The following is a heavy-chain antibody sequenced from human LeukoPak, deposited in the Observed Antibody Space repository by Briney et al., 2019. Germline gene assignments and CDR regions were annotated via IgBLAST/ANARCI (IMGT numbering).Heavy chain of an antibody. CDR3: ARYGKMGATRSYFDY. CDR1: GYSFPTYW. Sequence: GESLKISCKGSGYSFPTYWIGWVRQMPGKGLEWMGIIYPGDSDTRYSPSFQGQVTISADKSISTAYLQWSSLKASDTAMYYCARYGKMGATRSYFDYWGQGTTVTVSS. CDR2: IYPGDSDT. J-gene: IGHJ4*02. D-gene: IGHD1-26*01. V-gene: IGHV5-51*01.